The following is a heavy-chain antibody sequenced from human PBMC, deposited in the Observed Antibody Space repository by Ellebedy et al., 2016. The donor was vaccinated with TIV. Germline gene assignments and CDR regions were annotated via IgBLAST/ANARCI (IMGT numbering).Heavy chain of an antibody. D-gene: IGHD4-11*01. CDR1: GFTFSSYW. V-gene: IGHV3-74*01. Sequence: GESLKISCAASGFTFSSYWMHWVRQAPGKGPVWVSRINNGGSSTSYADSVKGRFTISRDNAKNTLYLQMNSLRAEDTAVYDCARGAVTGMTTATFDPWGQGTLVTVSS. J-gene: IGHJ5*02. CDR2: INNGGSST. CDR3: ARGAVTGMTTATFDP.